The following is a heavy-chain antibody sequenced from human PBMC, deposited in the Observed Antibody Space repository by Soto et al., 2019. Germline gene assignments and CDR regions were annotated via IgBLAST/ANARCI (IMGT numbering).Heavy chain of an antibody. J-gene: IGHJ5*02. Sequence: ASVKVSCKASGFTFTSSAVQWVRQARGQRLEWIGWIVVGSGNTNYAQKFQERVTLTRDMSTSTAYMELSSLRSEDTAVYYCAADPSVSIVWGSYRPNWFDPWGQGTLVTVSS. CDR1: GFTFTSSA. CDR3: AADPSVSIVWGSYRPNWFDP. V-gene: IGHV1-58*01. D-gene: IGHD3-16*02. CDR2: IVVGSGNT.